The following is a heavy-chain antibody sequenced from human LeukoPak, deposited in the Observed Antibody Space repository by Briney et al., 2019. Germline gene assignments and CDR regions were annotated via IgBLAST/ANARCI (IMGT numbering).Heavy chain of an antibody. CDR1: GFTFSNAW. CDR2: ISSSSSYK. V-gene: IGHV3-21*01. CDR3: ARGPGRSSFDY. D-gene: IGHD6-13*01. J-gene: IGHJ4*02. Sequence: GGSLRLSCAASGFTFSNAWMSWVRQAPGKGLEWVSSISSSSSYKYYGDSVKGRFTISRDNAKNSLYLQMNSLRAEDTAVYYCARGPGRSSFDYWGQGALVTVSS.